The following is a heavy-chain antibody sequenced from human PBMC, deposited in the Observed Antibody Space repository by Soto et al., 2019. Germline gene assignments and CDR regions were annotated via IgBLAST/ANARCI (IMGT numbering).Heavy chain of an antibody. CDR2: LSGYNGNT. CDR1: GYSFTIYG. V-gene: IGHV1-18*04. D-gene: IGHD4-17*01. Sequence: GASVKVSCKTSGYSFTIYGISCVRQSPLQWLEWMGCLSGYNGNTNYAQKFQGRVTLTTDTSATTAYMELKSLRSDDTAVYYCARGSYDYGDYDPSVENFDYWGQGTLVTVSS. CDR3: ARGSYDYGDYDPSVENFDY. J-gene: IGHJ4*02.